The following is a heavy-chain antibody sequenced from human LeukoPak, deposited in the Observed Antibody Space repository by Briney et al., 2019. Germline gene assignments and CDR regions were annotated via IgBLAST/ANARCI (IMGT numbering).Heavy chain of an antibody. CDR1: GFTFSDNY. V-gene: IGHV3-11*04. CDR3: ASHNWFDP. Sequence: GGSLRLSCAASGFTFSDNYMSWIRQAPGKGLEWVSYISSSGSIYYTDSVKGRFTISRDNAKNSLYLQMNNLRAEDTAVYCCASHNWFDPWGQGTLVTVSS. CDR2: ISSSGSI. J-gene: IGHJ5*02.